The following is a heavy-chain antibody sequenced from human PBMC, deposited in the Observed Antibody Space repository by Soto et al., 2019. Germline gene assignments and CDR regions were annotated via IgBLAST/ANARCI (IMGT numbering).Heavy chain of an antibody. CDR3: ARENYGDYEGFQH. Sequence: SETLSLTCTVSGGSISSGGYYWSWIRQHPGKGLEWIGYIYYSGSTYYNPSLKSRVTISVDTSKNQFSLKLSSVTAADTAVYYCARENYGDYEGFQHWGQGTLVTVSS. V-gene: IGHV4-31*03. D-gene: IGHD4-17*01. CDR2: IYYSGST. CDR1: GGSISSGGYY. J-gene: IGHJ1*01.